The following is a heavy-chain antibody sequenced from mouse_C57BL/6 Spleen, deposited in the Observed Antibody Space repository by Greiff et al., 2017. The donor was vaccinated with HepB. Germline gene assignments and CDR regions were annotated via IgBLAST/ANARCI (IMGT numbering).Heavy chain of an antibody. J-gene: IGHJ2*01. CDR3: GGPDY. V-gene: IGHV3-6*01. CDR1: GYSITSGYY. CDR2: ISYDGSN. Sequence: VQLKESGPGLVKPSQSLSLTCSVTGYSITSGYYWNWIRQFPGNKLEWMGYISYDGSNNYNPSLKNRISITRDTSKNQFFLKLNSVTTEDTATYYCGGPDYWGQGTTLTVSS.